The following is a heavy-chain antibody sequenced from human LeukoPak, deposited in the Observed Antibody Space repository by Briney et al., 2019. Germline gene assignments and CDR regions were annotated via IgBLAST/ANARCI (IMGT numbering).Heavy chain of an antibody. CDR1: GGSISSGGSY. V-gene: IGHV4-31*03. J-gene: IGHJ4*02. Sequence: PSETLSLTCTVSGGSISSGGSYWSWIRQHPGKGLEWIGYIYYSGSTYYNPSLKSRVTISVDTSKNQFSLKLSSVTAADTAVYYCARVSIFGVVIFDYWGQGTLVTVSS. D-gene: IGHD3-3*01. CDR2: IYYSGST. CDR3: ARVSIFGVVIFDY.